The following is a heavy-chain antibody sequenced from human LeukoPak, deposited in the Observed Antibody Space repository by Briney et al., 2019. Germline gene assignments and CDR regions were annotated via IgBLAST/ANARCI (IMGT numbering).Heavy chain of an antibody. CDR2: ISNSGST. D-gene: IGHD3-22*01. V-gene: IGHV4-4*08. Sequence: SETLSLTCTVSGGSINNYYWSWIRQTPGKGLEWIGYISNSGSTNYNPSLKTRVTISVDTSKNQFSLKLSSVTAADTAVYYCASTYYYDSISFGNNWFDPWGQGTLVTVSS. CDR1: GGSINNYY. CDR3: ASTYYYDSISFGNNWFDP. J-gene: IGHJ5*02.